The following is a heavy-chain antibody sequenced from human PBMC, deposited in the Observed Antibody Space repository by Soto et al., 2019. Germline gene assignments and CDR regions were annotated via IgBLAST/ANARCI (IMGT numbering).Heavy chain of an antibody. CDR1: GFTFSSYG. CDR2: IWYDGSNK. Sequence: GGSLRLSCAASGFTFSSYGMHWVRQAPGKGLEWVAVIWYDGSNKYYADSVKGRFTISRDNSKNTLYLQMNSLRAEDTAVYYCASEGVATVTTGGDAFDIWGQGTMVTVSS. CDR3: ASEGVATVTTGGDAFDI. D-gene: IGHD4-17*01. J-gene: IGHJ3*02. V-gene: IGHV3-33*01.